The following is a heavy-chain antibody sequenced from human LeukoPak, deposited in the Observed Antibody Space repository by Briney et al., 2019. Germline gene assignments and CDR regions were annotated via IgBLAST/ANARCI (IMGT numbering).Heavy chain of an antibody. V-gene: IGHV3-66*01. CDR2: IYSGGNT. Sequence: PGGSLRLSCAASGFTLSSYSMNWVRQAPGKGLEWVSVIYSGGNTYYADSVKGRFTISRDNSKNTLYLQMNSLRAEDTAVYYCARSRGVDPWGQGTLVTVSS. D-gene: IGHD3-16*01. CDR1: GFTLSSYS. CDR3: ARSRGVDP. J-gene: IGHJ5*02.